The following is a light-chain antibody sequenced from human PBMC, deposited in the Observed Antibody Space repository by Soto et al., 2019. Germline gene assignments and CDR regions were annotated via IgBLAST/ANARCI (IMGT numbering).Light chain of an antibody. CDR3: QSYDSSLSGWV. CDR2: GNS. J-gene: IGLJ1*01. Sequence: QSVLTLPPSVSGAPGQRVTISCTGSSSNIGAGYDVHWYQQLPGTAPKLLIYGNSNRPSGVPDRFSGSKSGTSASLAITGLQAEDEADYYCQSYDSSLSGWVFGTGTKLTVL. CDR1: SSNIGAGYD. V-gene: IGLV1-40*01.